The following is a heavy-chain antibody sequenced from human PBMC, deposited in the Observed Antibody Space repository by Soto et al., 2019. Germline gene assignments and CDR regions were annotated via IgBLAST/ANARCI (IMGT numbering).Heavy chain of an antibody. J-gene: IGHJ6*03. CDR2: INPNSGGT. D-gene: IGHD2-8*01. Sequence: QVQLVQSGAEVKKPGASVKVSCKAAGYTFTGYYMHWLRQAPGQGLEWMRWINPNSGGTNYAQKFQGWVIRTRDTSISTAYMELSRLRSDVTAVYCCARDNGLAHRDYYYYMDVWGKGTTVTVSS. V-gene: IGHV1-2*04. CDR3: ARDNGLAHRDYYYYMDV. CDR1: GYTFTGYY.